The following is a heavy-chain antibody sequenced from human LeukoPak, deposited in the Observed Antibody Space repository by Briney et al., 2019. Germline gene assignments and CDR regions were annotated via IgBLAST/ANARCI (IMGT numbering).Heavy chain of an antibody. Sequence: GGSLRLSCAASGFTFSSYWMSWVRQAPGKGLEWVANIKQDGSEKYYVDSVKGRFTISRDNAKNSLYLQMNSLRAEDTAVYYCARDSMGSGSSWPGEWFDPGGQGTLVTVSS. CDR1: GFTFSSYW. CDR2: IKQDGSEK. J-gene: IGHJ5*02. V-gene: IGHV3-7*01. D-gene: IGHD6-13*01. CDR3: ARDSMGSGSSWPGEWFDP.